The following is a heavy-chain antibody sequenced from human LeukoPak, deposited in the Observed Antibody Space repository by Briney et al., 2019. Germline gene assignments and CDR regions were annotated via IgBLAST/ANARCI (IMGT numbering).Heavy chain of an antibody. J-gene: IGHJ3*02. CDR2: ITPFNGNT. V-gene: IGHV1-45*02. CDR3: ARERLEYDPSFRDYECFHI. D-gene: IGHD3-22*01. CDR1: GYTFTYRY. Sequence: SSVKVSCKASGYTFTYRYLHWVRQAPGQALEWMGWITPFNGNTNYAQKFQDRVTITRDRSMSTAYMELSSLRSEDTATYFCARERLEYDPSFRDYECFHIWGQGTVVTVSS.